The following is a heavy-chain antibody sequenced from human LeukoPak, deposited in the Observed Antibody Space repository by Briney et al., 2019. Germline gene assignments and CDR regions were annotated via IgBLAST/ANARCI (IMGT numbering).Heavy chain of an antibody. CDR2: IHSDGIST. Sequence: PGGSLRLSRAASGFTFSNTWMHWVRQAPGKGLVWVSRIHSDGISTTYADSVKGRFTISRDNAKNTLYLQMNSLRAEDTAVYYCARDRYYVPDYWGQGTLVTVSS. D-gene: IGHD3-10*02. V-gene: IGHV3-74*03. J-gene: IGHJ4*02. CDR1: GFTFSNTW. CDR3: ARDRYYVPDY.